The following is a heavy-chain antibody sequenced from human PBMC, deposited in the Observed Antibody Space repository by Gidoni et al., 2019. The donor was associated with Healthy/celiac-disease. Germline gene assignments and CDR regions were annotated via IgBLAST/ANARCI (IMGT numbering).Heavy chain of an antibody. D-gene: IGHD2-2*01. J-gene: IGHJ5*02. CDR2: INHSGST. V-gene: IGHV4-34*01. CDR1: GGSFSGYY. CDR3: ARGLGRSSYCSSTSCPSSTWFDP. Sequence: QVQLQQSGSGLLKPSETLSLTGAVYGGSFSGYYWSWIRKPPGKGLEWIGEINHSGSTNYKPSLKSRVTISVDTSKNQFSLKLSSVTAADTAVYYCARGLGRSSYCSSTSCPSSTWFDPWGQGTLVTVSS.